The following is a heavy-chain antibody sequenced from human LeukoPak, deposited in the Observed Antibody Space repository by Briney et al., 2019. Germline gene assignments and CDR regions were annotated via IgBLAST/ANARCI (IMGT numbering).Heavy chain of an antibody. D-gene: IGHD3-10*02. Sequence: PGGSLRLSCAASGFTFSNSGMHWVRQAPGKGLEWVAVIWYDGSNEYYADAVKGRFIISRDNSKNTVHLQMNSLRVEDTSVYYCAREISMFVNAFDLWGQRTLVAVSS. CDR3: AREISMFVNAFDL. CDR1: GFTFSNSG. V-gene: IGHV3-33*01. J-gene: IGHJ3*01. CDR2: IWYDGSNE.